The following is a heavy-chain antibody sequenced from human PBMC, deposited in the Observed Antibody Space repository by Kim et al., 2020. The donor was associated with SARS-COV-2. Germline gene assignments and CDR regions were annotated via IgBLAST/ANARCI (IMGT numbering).Heavy chain of an antibody. D-gene: IGHD6-19*01. V-gene: IGHV3-30*02. CDR3: AKGSSGWSSVGMDV. J-gene: IGHJ6*02. Sequence: DSGKGRFTISRDNSKNTLYLQMNSLRAEDTAVYYCAKGSSGWSSVGMDVWGQGTTVTVSS.